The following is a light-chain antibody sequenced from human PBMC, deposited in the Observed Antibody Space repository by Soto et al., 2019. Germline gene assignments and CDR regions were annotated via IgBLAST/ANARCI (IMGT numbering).Light chain of an antibody. V-gene: IGLV2-14*01. Sequence: QSALTQPASVSGSPGQSITISCTGTSSDVGGYNYVSWYQQHPGKAPKLMIYDVSNRPSGVSNRFSGSKSGNTASLTISGLQAVDEADYYCSSAGVFGTGTKLTVL. J-gene: IGLJ1*01. CDR3: SSAGV. CDR1: SSDVGGYNY. CDR2: DVS.